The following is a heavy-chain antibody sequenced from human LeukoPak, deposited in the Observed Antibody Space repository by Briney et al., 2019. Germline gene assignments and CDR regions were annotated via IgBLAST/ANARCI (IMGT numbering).Heavy chain of an antibody. CDR3: AGARGYSYGYAVDY. CDR1: GFTFDDYG. CDR2: INWNGGSK. D-gene: IGHD5-18*01. Sequence: AGGSLRLSCAASGFTFDDYGMSWVRQAPGKGLEWVSGINWNGGSKVYGDSVKGRFTISRDNAKNSLYLQINSLRADDTSLYYCAGARGYSYGYAVDYWGQGTLVTVSS. J-gene: IGHJ4*02. V-gene: IGHV3-20*04.